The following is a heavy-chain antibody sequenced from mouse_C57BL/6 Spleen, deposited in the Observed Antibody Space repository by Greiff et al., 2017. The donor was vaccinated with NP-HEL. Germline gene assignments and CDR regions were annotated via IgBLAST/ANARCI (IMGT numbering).Heavy chain of an antibody. CDR3: ARHRIYYDYDDLAWFAY. V-gene: IGHV5-6*01. Sequence: EVQRVESGGDLVKPGGSLKLSCAASGFTFSSYGMSWVRQTPDKRLEWVATISSGGSYTYYPDSVKGRFTISRDNAKNTLYLQMSSLKSEDTAMYYCARHRIYYDYDDLAWFAYWGQGTLVTVSA. CDR2: ISSGGSYT. D-gene: IGHD2-4*01. J-gene: IGHJ3*01. CDR1: GFTFSSYG.